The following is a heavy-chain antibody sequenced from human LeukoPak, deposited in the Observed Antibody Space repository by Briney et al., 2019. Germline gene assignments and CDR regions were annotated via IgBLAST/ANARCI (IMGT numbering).Heavy chain of an antibody. CDR3: ARDPTAAGADY. V-gene: IGHV3-7*01. D-gene: IGHD6-13*01. CDR2: IKQDGTEK. CDR1: GFTFGDYW. J-gene: IGHJ4*02. Sequence: GGSLRLSCVASGFTFGDYWMSWVRQAPGKGPEWVANIKQDGTEKYYVDSVKGRFTTSRDNAENSLFLQMNYLSAEDTALYYCARDPTAAGADYWGQGTLVTVSS.